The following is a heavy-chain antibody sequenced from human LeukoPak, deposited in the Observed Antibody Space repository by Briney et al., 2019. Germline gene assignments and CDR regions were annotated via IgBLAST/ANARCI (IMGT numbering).Heavy chain of an antibody. CDR3: ARLHLSKWLLTYEDGDH. CDR2: ISSSSSTI. Sequence: PGGSLRLSCAAPGFTFSTYSMNWVRQAPGKGLEWVSYISSSSSTIYYADSLKGRFTISRDNAKNSLCLQMNSLRAEDTAVYYCARLHLSKWLLTYEDGDHWGQGTLVTVSS. V-gene: IGHV3-48*01. D-gene: IGHD3-22*01. CDR1: GFTFSTYS. J-gene: IGHJ4*02.